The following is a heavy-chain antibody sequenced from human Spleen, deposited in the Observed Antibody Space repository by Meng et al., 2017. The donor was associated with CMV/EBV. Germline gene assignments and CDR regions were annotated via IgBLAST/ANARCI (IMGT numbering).Heavy chain of an antibody. J-gene: IGHJ1*01. CDR2: INPSSGST. CDR3: AREGQDSSAYAH. D-gene: IGHD3-22*01. Sequence: CQASGSAFTRHYIHWLRQAPGQGFEWMGMINPSSGSTNYAEKWQGRVTMTADTSTSTVSMDLRSLTSEDTATYYCAREGQDSSAYAHWGRGTLVTVSS. V-gene: IGHV1-46*04. CDR1: GSAFTRHY.